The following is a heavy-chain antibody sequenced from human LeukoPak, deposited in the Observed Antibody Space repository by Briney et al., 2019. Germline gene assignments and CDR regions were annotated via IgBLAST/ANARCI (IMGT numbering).Heavy chain of an antibody. CDR3: ARHLDIVAPFDY. CDR2: FDPEDGET. J-gene: IGHJ4*02. V-gene: IGHV1-24*01. D-gene: IGHD5-12*01. CDR1: GYTLTELS. Sequence: GASVKVSCKVSGYTLTELSMHWVRPAPGKGLEWMGGFDPEDGETIYAQKFQGRVTITADESTSTAYMELSSLRSEDTAVYYCARHLDIVAPFDYWGQGTLVTVSS.